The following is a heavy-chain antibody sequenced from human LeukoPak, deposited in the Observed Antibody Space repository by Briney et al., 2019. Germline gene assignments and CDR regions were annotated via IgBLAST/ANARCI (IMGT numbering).Heavy chain of an antibody. D-gene: IGHD2-15*01. V-gene: IGHV1-18*01. CDR1: GYTFTSYG. J-gene: IGHJ3*02. CDR3: ASPYCSGGTCYAHDAFDI. CDR2: ISVYNGNT. Sequence: ASVKVSCKASGYTFTSYGISWVRQAPGQGLEWMGWISVYNGNTNYAQKLQGRVTMTTDTSTSTAYMELRSMRSDDTAVYYCASPYCSGGTCYAHDAFDIWGQGTMVTVSS.